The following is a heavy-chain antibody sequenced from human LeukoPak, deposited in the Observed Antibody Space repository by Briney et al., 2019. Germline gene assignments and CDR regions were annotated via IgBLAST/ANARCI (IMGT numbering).Heavy chain of an antibody. V-gene: IGHV4-39*07. CDR1: GGSINTPNYY. Sequence: SETLSLTCTVSGGSINTPNYYWGWIRQTPGKGLEWIGNIFYSGGTYYSPSLTSRVTISLDTSKHLFSLKPSSVTAADTAVYYCARHYDPQPFDTFDIWGQGTMVTVSS. CDR3: ARHYDPQPFDTFDI. J-gene: IGHJ3*02. CDR2: IFYSGGT. D-gene: IGHD3-3*01.